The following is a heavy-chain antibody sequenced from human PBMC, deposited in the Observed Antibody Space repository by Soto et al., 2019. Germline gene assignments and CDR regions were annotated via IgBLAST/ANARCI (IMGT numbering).Heavy chain of an antibody. Sequence: QVQLVQSGDEVKKPGASVKVSCKASGYTFTSYDINWVRQATGQGLEWMGWMNPNSGNTGYAQKFQGRVTMTRNTSISTAYMELSSLRSDDTAVYYCARGLSGYDRSPSKKYYYYYYMDVWGKGTTVSVSS. CDR2: MNPNSGNT. D-gene: IGHD5-12*01. CDR3: ARGLSGYDRSPSKKYYYYYYMDV. J-gene: IGHJ6*03. CDR1: GYTFTSYD. V-gene: IGHV1-8*01.